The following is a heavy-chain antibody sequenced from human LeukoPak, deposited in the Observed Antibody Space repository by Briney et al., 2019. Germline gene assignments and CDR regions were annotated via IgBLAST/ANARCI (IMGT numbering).Heavy chain of an antibody. V-gene: IGHV1-2*02. D-gene: IGHD3-3*01. CDR3: ARSKITIFGAVPLIGRYYYMDD. J-gene: IGHJ6*03. Sequence: ASVKVSCKASGYTFTGYYMHWVRQAPGQGLEWMGWINPNSGGTNYAQKFQGRVTMTRDTSISTAYMELSRLRSDDTAVYYCARSKITIFGAVPLIGRYYYMDDWGKGTTVTVSS. CDR1: GYTFTGYY. CDR2: INPNSGGT.